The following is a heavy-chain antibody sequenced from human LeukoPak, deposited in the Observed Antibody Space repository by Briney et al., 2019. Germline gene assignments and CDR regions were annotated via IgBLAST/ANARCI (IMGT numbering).Heavy chain of an antibody. J-gene: IGHJ3*02. V-gene: IGHV3-74*01. CDR2: INSDGSST. CDR1: GFTFSSYW. Sequence: PGGSLRLPCAASGFTFSSYWMHWVRQAPGKGLVWVSRINSDGSSTIYADSVKGRLTISRDNAKNTLYLQINSLRAEDTAVYYCAATFYDSSAYDAFDIWGQGTMVTVSS. CDR3: AATFYDSSAYDAFDI. D-gene: IGHD3-22*01.